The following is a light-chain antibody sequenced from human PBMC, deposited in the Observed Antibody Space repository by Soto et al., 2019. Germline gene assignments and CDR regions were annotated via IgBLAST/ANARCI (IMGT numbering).Light chain of an antibody. CDR1: SSDVGGYNF. CDR3: SSYTSGSTLV. Sequence: QSVLTQPASVSGSPGQSITISCTGTSSDVGGYNFVSWYQHHPGKAPKLMIYDVNGRPSGVSDRFSGSKPGDTASLTISGLQAEDEADYYCSSYTSGSTLVFGTGTKVTVL. V-gene: IGLV2-14*03. CDR2: DVN. J-gene: IGLJ1*01.